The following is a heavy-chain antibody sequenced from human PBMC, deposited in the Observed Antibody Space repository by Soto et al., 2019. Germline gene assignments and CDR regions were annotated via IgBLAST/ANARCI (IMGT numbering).Heavy chain of an antibody. J-gene: IGHJ4*02. CDR2: INAGNGNT. V-gene: IGHV1-3*01. CDR1: GYTFTTYP. CDR3: ARCYGDCSSYYFDY. D-gene: IGHD2-21*02. Sequence: QVQLVQSGAEVKKPGASVKVSCEASGYTFTTYPMHWVRQAPGHRLESMGWINAGNGNTRYSQKFQGRVTISRDTSASTAYMELSSLRSEDTAVYYCARCYGDCSSYYFDYWGQGTLVSVSS.